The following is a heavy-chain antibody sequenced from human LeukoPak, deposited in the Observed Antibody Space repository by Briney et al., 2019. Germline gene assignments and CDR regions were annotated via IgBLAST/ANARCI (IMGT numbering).Heavy chain of an antibody. Sequence: SETLSLTCTVSGGSISSRSYYWGWIRQPPGKGLEWIGKISDSGSTYYSPSLRSRVTISIDMSKNQFSLKLSSVTAADTAVYYCARGDGSYYFDYWGQGTLVTVSS. CDR2: ISDSGST. J-gene: IGHJ4*02. V-gene: IGHV4-39*07. CDR3: ARGDGSYYFDY. CDR1: GGSISSRSYY. D-gene: IGHD1-26*01.